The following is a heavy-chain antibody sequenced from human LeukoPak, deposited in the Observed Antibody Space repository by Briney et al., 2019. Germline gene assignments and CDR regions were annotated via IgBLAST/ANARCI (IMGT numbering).Heavy chain of an antibody. CDR1: DFSVSNYY. V-gene: IGHV3-66*03. CDR2: IRGSGET. CDR3: ARDRAATQDWVEFDP. D-gene: IGHD3/OR15-3a*01. Sequence: GGTLRLSCAVPDFSVSNYYMNWVRQAPGKRLKWVSLIRGSGETFYADSVKGRFTISRDDSKNTVYLQMNSLRVEDTAEYFCARDRAATQDWVEFDPWGQGTLVTVSS. J-gene: IGHJ5*02.